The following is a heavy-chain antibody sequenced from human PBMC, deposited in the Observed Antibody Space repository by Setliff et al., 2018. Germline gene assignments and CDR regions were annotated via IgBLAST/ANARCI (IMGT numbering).Heavy chain of an antibody. J-gene: IGHJ5*02. D-gene: IGHD2-15*01. V-gene: IGHV1-8*03. Sequence: ASVKVSCKASGYNFTSYDINWVRQATGRGLEWMGWMNPNSGHTGYAQKFKGRVTITRNTSISTTYMELSSLRSEDTAVYYCARGSRSGGKGGYNWFDPWGQGTLVTVSS. CDR1: GYNFTSYD. CDR3: ARGSRSGGKGGYNWFDP. CDR2: MNPNSGHT.